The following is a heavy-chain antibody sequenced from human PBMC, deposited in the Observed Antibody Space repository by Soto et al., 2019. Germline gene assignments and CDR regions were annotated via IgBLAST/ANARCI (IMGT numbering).Heavy chain of an antibody. J-gene: IGHJ4*02. CDR3: ARGGGHYDYVWGSYRPRTYYFDY. CDR1: GGSFSGYY. Sequence: ETLSLTCAVYGGSFSGYYWSWIRQPPGEGLEWIGEINHSGSTNYNPSLKSRVTISVDTSKNQFSLKLSSVTAADTAVYYCARGGGHYDYVWGSYRPRTYYFDYWGQGTLVTVSS. V-gene: IGHV4-34*01. D-gene: IGHD3-16*02. CDR2: INHSGST.